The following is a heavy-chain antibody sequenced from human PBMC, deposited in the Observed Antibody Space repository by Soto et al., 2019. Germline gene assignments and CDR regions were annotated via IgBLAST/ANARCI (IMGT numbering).Heavy chain of an antibody. V-gene: IGHV3-7*05. Sequence: GGSLRLSCAASGFTFSSYWMSWVRQAPGKGLEWVANIKQDGSEKYYVDSVNGRFTISRDNAKNSLYLQMNSLRAEDTAVYYCARVLGAMVTSWFDPWGQGTLVTVSS. J-gene: IGHJ5*02. CDR1: GFTFSSYW. CDR3: ARVLGAMVTSWFDP. D-gene: IGHD5-18*01. CDR2: IKQDGSEK.